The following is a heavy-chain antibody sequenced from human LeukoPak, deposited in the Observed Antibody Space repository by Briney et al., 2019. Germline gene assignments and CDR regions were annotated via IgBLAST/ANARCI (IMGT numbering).Heavy chain of an antibody. Sequence: GGSLRLSCAAPRFTLSQYWMSWVRQAPGKRLWWGANIKHVVMEKQDGSEKNYVDSVKGRFTISRDNAKNSMYLQMNSLRAEDTAVYYCARSGRGVDSFYFYMDVWGKGTTVTVSS. CDR1: RFTLSQYW. CDR3: ARSGRGVDSFYFYMDV. V-gene: IGHV3-7*01. D-gene: IGHD3-10*01. CDR2: IKHVVMEKQDGSEK. J-gene: IGHJ6*03.